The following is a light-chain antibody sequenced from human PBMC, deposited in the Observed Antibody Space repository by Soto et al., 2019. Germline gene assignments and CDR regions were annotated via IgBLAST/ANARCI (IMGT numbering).Light chain of an antibody. CDR2: EVS. J-gene: IGLJ1*01. CDR1: STDFVSYNR. Sequence: QSALTQPPSVSGSPGQSVTISCTGTSTDFVSYNRVSWYQQPPGTAPKLMIYEVSKRPSGVPDRFSGSKSGNTASLTISGLQAADEADYYCLTYTTRNTLHDVFGPGTKVTVL. CDR3: LTYTTRNTLHDV. V-gene: IGLV2-18*02.